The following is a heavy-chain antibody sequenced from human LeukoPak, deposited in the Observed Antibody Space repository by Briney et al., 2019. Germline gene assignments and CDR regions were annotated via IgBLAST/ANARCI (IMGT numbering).Heavy chain of an antibody. J-gene: IGHJ6*02. CDR2: LSTSGGNT. CDR1: GFTFSSYA. V-gene: IGHV3-23*01. Sequence: GGSLRLSCAASGFTFSSYAMSWVRLPPGKGLQWVSSLSTSGGNTYYADSVRGRFTISRDNSQNTLYLQMDSLRAEDTAVYYCARDRNYYYYYGMDVWGQGTTVTVSS. CDR3: ARDRNYYYYYGMDV.